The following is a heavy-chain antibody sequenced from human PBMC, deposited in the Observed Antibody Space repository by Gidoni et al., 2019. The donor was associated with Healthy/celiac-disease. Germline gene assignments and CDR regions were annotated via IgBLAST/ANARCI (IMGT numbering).Heavy chain of an antibody. J-gene: IGHJ5*02. CDR2: IYYSGSN. CDR1: GGSIRSYY. D-gene: IGHD1-26*01. Sequence: QVQLQEAGPGLVKPSETLSLTGTVAGGSIRSYYWSWIRQSPGKGMEWIGDIYYSGSNNYNPSPKSRVTISVDTSKIQFSLKLSSVTAADTAVYYCARVGMRIVGATIAPSNWFDPWGQGTLVTVSS. V-gene: IGHV4-59*01. CDR3: ARVGMRIVGATIAPSNWFDP.